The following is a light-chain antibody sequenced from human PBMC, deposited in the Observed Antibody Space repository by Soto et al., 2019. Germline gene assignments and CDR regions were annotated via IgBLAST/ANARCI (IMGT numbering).Light chain of an antibody. V-gene: IGLV2-14*01. CDR3: SSRTTSNPYV. CDR1: SSDIGAYNS. J-gene: IGLJ1*01. Sequence: QSALTQPASVSGSPGQSITISCTGTSSDIGAYNSVSWYQQYPGKAPKLMIYEVSNRPSGVSNRFSASKSGNTASLTISGLQAEDEADYYCSSRTTSNPYVFGTGTKVTVL. CDR2: EVS.